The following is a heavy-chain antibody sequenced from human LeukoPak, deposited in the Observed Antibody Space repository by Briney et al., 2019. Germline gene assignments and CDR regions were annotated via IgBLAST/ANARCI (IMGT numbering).Heavy chain of an antibody. CDR2: ISDSGGST. D-gene: IGHD3-22*01. V-gene: IGHV3-23*01. Sequence: GGSLRLSCAASGFTFSSYVMNWVRQAPGKGLEWVSGISDSGGSTYYADSVRGRFTISRDNSKNTLYLQMNSLRAEDAAVYYCAEGQYYESGNFDYWGQGTLVTVSS. J-gene: IGHJ4*02. CDR1: GFTFSSYV. CDR3: AEGQYYESGNFDY.